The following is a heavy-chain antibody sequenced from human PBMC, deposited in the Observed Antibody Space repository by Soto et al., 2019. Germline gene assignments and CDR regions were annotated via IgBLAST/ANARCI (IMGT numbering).Heavy chain of an antibody. V-gene: IGHV4-38-2*02. CDR2: IDYSGRT. Sequence: SETLSLSCSVSGYLISSGYYWRWVRQTPGKGLEWLGSIDYSGRTYKNPSLKSRVSASVDLSKNQFSLNLRSVTAADTAVYYCARGGYYGSGSYYGYYYYGMDVWGQGTTVTVSS. D-gene: IGHD3-10*01. J-gene: IGHJ6*02. CDR1: GYLISSGYY. CDR3: ARGGYYGSGSYYGYYYYGMDV.